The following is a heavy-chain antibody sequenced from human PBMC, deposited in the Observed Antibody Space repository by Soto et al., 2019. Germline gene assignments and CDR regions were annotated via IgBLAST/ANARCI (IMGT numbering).Heavy chain of an antibody. CDR3: AREIVTAGGKNYFDP. V-gene: IGHV4-4*02. J-gene: IGHJ5*02. CDR1: GGPAASSHW. D-gene: IGHD2-21*02. Sequence: QVQLQESGPRLVKPSGSLSLTYGVSGGPAASSHWWSWVRQSPGGGLEWIGNVYHTGDTNFNPSLPSRVTISVYKSNNQFSLRLNSRTAADTAVYFCAREIVTAGGKNYFDPWGPGTLVTVSS. CDR2: VYHTGDT.